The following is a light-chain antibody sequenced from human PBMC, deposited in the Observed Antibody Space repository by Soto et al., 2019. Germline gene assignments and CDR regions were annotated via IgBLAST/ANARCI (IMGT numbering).Light chain of an antibody. CDR1: SSDVGSYNL. CDR3: CSYAGSSTPWV. J-gene: IGLJ3*02. CDR2: EVS. V-gene: IGLV2-23*02. Sequence: QSALTQPASVSGSPGQSITISCTGTSSDVGSYNLVSWYQQHPGKAPKLMIYEVSKRPSGVSNRFSGSKSGNTPSLTISGLQAEDEADYYCCSYAGSSTPWVFGGGTKLTVL.